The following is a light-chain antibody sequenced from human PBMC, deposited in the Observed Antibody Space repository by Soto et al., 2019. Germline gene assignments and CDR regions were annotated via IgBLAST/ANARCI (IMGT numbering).Light chain of an antibody. CDR3: ISYTGSSTSYV. CDR2: EVT. Sequence: QSVLTQPASVSGSPGQSITISCSGTSSDVGSYNHVAWYQQFPGKTPKLIIYEVTYRPSGVSHRFSASKSGNTASLTISGLQAEDEAYYYCISYTGSSTSYVFGTGTKVTVL. J-gene: IGLJ1*01. CDR1: SSDVGSYNH. V-gene: IGLV2-14*01.